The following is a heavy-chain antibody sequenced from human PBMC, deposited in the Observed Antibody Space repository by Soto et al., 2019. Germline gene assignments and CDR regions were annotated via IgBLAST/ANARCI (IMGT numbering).Heavy chain of an antibody. CDR1: GFTFSIFP. J-gene: IGHJ4*02. Sequence: EVQVLESGGGVVQPGGSLRLSCEASGFTFSIFPMTWVRQAPGRGLEWVSAISRSGGAIYYAYSVRGRFTISSDNSKNTLYLRMNRLGFEGTGIYYCAEHYGMPTCGLAYFYSWGQGSLVTVSS. V-gene: IGHV3-23*01. CDR3: AEHYGMPTCGLAYFYS. D-gene: IGHD3-9*01. CDR2: ISRSGGAI.